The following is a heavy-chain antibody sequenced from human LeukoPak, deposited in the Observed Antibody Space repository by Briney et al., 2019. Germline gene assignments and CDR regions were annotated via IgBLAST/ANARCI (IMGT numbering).Heavy chain of an antibody. CDR3: AKAQSVRGVSYYYYGMDV. V-gene: IGHV3-23*01. CDR2: ISGSGAST. D-gene: IGHD3-10*01. CDR1: GFTFSSYA. J-gene: IGHJ6*02. Sequence: GGSLRLSCAASGFTFSSYAMSWVRQAPGKGLEWVSAISGSGASTYYADSVKGRFTISRDNSKNTLYLQMNSLRAEDTAVYYCAKAQSVRGVSYYYYGMDVWGQGTTVTVSS.